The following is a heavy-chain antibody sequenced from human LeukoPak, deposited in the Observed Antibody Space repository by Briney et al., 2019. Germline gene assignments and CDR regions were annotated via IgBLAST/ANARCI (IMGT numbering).Heavy chain of an antibody. CDR2: IYNTGNT. D-gene: IGHD1/OR15-1a*01. J-gene: IGHJ3*01. CDR3: ARLRNRNTFTF. Sequence: SETLSLNCTVSGASTSSYYWSWIRQPPGKGLEYIGYIYNTGNTNYNPSLKSRVTISADTSKNQLSLKLSSVTAADTAVYFCARLRNRNTFTFWSQGTMVSVSS. V-gene: IGHV4-59*08. CDR1: GASTSSYY.